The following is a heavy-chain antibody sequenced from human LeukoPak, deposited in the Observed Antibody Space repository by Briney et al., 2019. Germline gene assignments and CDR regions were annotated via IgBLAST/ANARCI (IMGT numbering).Heavy chain of an antibody. CDR3: AKGMHYDSSGGVYFDY. V-gene: IGHV3-9*01. J-gene: IGHJ4*02. CDR1: GFTFDDYA. D-gene: IGHD3-22*01. CDR2: ISWNSGSI. Sequence: PGGSLRLSCAASGFTFDDYAMHWVRQAPGKGLEWVSGISWNSGSIGYADSVKGRFTISRDNAKNSLYLQMNSLRAEDTALYYCAKGMHYDSSGGVYFDYWGQGTLVTVSS.